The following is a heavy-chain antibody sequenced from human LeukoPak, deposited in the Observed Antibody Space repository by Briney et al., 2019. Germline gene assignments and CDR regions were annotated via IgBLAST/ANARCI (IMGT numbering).Heavy chain of an antibody. CDR1: GYTFTSYG. CDR2: ISAYNGNT. Sequence: ASVKVSCKASGYTFTSYGISWVRQAPGQGLEWMGWISAYNGNTNYAQKLQGRVTMTTDTSTSTAYMELRSLRSDDTAVYYCARDPGSSGHYFLGGFDPWGQGTLVTVSS. J-gene: IGHJ5*02. D-gene: IGHD6-19*01. V-gene: IGHV1-18*01. CDR3: ARDPGSSGHYFLGGFDP.